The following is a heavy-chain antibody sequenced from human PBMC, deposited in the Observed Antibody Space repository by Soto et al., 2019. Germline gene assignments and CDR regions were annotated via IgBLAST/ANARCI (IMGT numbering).Heavy chain of an antibody. Sequence: AWGSLRLSCAASGFSFVSYALSWVRQAPGKGLEWVSTISGSDGKTFYADSVKGRFSISRDTSQSTLYLQMNSLRADDTAMYYCARWSYLDYWGQGTRVTVSS. CDR3: ARWSYLDY. V-gene: IGHV3-23*01. J-gene: IGHJ4*02. D-gene: IGHD3-3*01. CDR1: GFSFVSYA. CDR2: ISGSDGKT.